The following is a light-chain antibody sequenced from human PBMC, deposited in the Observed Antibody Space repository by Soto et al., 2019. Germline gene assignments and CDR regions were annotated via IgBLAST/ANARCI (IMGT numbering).Light chain of an antibody. CDR2: GAS. V-gene: IGKV3-20*01. CDR1: QSVSSSY. J-gene: IGKJ2*01. Sequence: EIVLTQSPGTLSLSPGERATLSCRASQSVSSSYLAWYQQKPGQAPRLLIYGASSRATGIPDRFSGSGSGTDXXLXXSXLEPEDFAXXXXXQYGSSPYTFGQGTKLEIK. CDR3: XQYGSSPYT.